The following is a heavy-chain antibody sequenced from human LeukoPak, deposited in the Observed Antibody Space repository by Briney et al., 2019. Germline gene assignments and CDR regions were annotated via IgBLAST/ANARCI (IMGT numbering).Heavy chain of an antibody. J-gene: IGHJ4*02. CDR3: ARGQIWSGYYLGY. D-gene: IGHD3-3*01. Sequence: MPSETLSLTCTVSGGSISSSSYYWGWIRQPPGKGLEWIGSIYYSGSTYYNPSLKSRVTISVDTSKNQFSLKLSSVTAADTAVYYCARGQIWSGYYLGYWGQGTLVTVSS. CDR1: GGSISSSSYY. V-gene: IGHV4-39*07. CDR2: IYYSGST.